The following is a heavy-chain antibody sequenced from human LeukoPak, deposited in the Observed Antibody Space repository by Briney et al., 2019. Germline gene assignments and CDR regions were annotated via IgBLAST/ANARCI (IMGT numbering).Heavy chain of an antibody. CDR2: IIPIFGTA. CDR1: GGTFSSYA. Sequence: SVKVSCKASGGTFSSYAISWVRQAPGQGREWMGGIIPIFGTANYAQKFQGRVTITADESTSTAYMELSRLRSEDTAVYYCARVLGGNMRGGVYAGDAFDRWGQGTMVTVSS. J-gene: IGHJ3*02. V-gene: IGHV1-69*13. CDR3: ARVLGGNMRGGVYAGDAFDR. D-gene: IGHD3-16*01.